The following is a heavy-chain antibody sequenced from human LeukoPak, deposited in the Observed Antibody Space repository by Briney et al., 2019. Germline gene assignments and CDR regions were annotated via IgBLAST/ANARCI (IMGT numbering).Heavy chain of an antibody. CDR1: VGSISSISYY. V-gene: IGHV4-39*07. Sequence: SETLSLTCTVSVGSISSISYYWGWIRQPPGKGLERIGSSYFTGSTYYTPSLKSRVTISEDSSKNQFSLKLSSVTAADTAVYYCVSSLVGARGCPFCYMDVWGKGTTVTVSS. J-gene: IGHJ6*03. CDR2: SYFTGST. D-gene: IGHD6-19*01. CDR3: VSSLVGARGCPFCYMDV.